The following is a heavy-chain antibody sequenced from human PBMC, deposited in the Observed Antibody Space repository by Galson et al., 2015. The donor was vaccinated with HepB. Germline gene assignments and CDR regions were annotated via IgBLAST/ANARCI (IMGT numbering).Heavy chain of an antibody. CDR1: GGTFSSYA. Sequence: SVKVSCKASGGTFSSYAISWVRQAPGQGLEWMGGIIPIFGTANYAQKFQGRVTITADESTSTAYMELSSLRSEDTAVYYCASVAVAGTDSPFDYWGQGTLVTVFS. V-gene: IGHV1-69*13. CDR3: ASVAVAGTDSPFDY. CDR2: IIPIFGTA. J-gene: IGHJ4*02. D-gene: IGHD6-19*01.